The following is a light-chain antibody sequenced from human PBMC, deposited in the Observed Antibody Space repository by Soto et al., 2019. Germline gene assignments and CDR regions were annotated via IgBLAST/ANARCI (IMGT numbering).Light chain of an antibody. CDR1: QIVSSN. Sequence: EIVMTQSPATLSVSPGERATLSCRASQIVSSNLAWYQQKPGQAPRLLIYGASTRATGIPARFSGSGSGTEFPLTISSLQSEDFAVYYCQQYNNWPYTFGQGTKLEIK. J-gene: IGKJ2*01. CDR3: QQYNNWPYT. CDR2: GAS. V-gene: IGKV3-15*01.